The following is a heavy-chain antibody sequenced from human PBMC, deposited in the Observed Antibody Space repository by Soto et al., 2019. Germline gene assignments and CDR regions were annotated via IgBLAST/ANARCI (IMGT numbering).Heavy chain of an antibody. CDR3: ARVYSSGWYPVDY. J-gene: IGHJ4*02. V-gene: IGHV4-59*01. D-gene: IGHD6-19*01. Sequence: SETLSLTCTVSGGSISSYYWSWIRQPPGKGLEWIGYIYYSGSTNYNPSLKSRVTISVDTSKDQFSLKLSSVTAADTAVYYCARVYSSGWYPVDYWGQGTLVTVSS. CDR2: IYYSGST. CDR1: GGSISSYY.